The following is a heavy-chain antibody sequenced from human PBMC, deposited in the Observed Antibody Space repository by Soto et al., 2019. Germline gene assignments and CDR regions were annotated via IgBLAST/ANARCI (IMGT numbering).Heavy chain of an antibody. J-gene: IGHJ4*02. D-gene: IGHD1-26*01. Sequence: GGSLRLSCAASGFTFSSFAMGWVRQAPGRGLEWVSGLSGSGIRTFYADSVKGRFSISRDNSNNTVSLQMNNLKVEDTAVYYRAKDVGDGNYYFQSWGKGTPVTVSS. V-gene: IGHV3-23*01. CDR3: AKDVGDGNYYFQS. CDR1: GFTFSSFA. CDR2: LSGSGIRT.